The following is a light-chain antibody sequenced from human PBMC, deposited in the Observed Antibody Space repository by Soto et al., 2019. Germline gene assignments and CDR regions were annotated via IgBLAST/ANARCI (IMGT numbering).Light chain of an antibody. CDR1: NSDVGGYDS. CDR2: AVR. Sequence: QSALTQPASVSGSPGQSITISCTGTNSDVGGYDSVSWYRHHPGTAPKLMIYAVRHRPSGVSKRFSGSKSGNTASLTISGLLPEDEADYYCSSYTTRGTYVFGIGTKVTVL. CDR3: SSYTTRGTYV. J-gene: IGLJ1*01. V-gene: IGLV2-14*03.